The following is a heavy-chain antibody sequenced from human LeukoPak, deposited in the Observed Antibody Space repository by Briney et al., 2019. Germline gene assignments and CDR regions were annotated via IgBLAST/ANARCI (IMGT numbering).Heavy chain of an antibody. J-gene: IGHJ5*02. V-gene: IGHV1-2*02. Sequence: GASVKVSCKASGYTFTGYYMHWVRQAPGQGLEWMGWINPNSGGTNYAQKFQGRVTMTRDTSISTAYMELSRLRSDDTAVYYCARALRRAGRTHGGRRFDPWGQGTLVTVSS. CDR3: ARALRRAGRTHGGRRFDP. CDR2: INPNSGGT. D-gene: IGHD3-16*01. CDR1: GYTFTGYY.